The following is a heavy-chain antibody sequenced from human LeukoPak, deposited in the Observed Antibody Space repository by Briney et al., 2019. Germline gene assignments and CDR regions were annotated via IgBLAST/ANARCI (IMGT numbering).Heavy chain of an antibody. CDR2: INPNSGDT. Sequence: ASVRASCKASGYTFTGYYMHCVRHPPGQGLEWMGWINPNSGDTNYAQKFEGRVTMNRDTCISTACMELSRLRSDDTAVYYCARTVPVVVVTATFFDYWGQGTLVTVS. J-gene: IGHJ4*02. V-gene: IGHV1-2*02. CDR3: ARTVPVVVVTATFFDY. CDR1: GYTFTGYY. D-gene: IGHD2-15*01.